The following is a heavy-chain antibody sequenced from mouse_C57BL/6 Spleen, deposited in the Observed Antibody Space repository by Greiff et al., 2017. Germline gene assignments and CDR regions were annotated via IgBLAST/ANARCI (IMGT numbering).Heavy chain of an antibody. Sequence: VQLQQPGAELVRPGSSVKLSCKASGYTFTSYWMHWVKQRPIQGLEWIGNIDPSDSETHYNQTFKDKATLTVDKSSSTAYMQLSSLTSKDSAVYYCARAPFDYGSGPYYFDYWGQGTTLTVSS. V-gene: IGHV1-52*01. CDR1: GYTFTSYW. J-gene: IGHJ2*01. CDR2: IDPSDSET. D-gene: IGHD1-1*01. CDR3: ARAPFDYGSGPYYFDY.